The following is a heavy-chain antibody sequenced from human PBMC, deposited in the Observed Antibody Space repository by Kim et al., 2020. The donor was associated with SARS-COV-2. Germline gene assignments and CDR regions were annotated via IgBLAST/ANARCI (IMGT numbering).Heavy chain of an antibody. CDR1: GDSISSGGYY. CDR2: IYYSGST. Sequence: SETLSLTCTVSGDSISSGGYYWSWIRQHPGKGLEWIGYIYYSGSTYYNPSLKSRVTISVDTSKNQFSLKLSSVTAADTAVYYCAGGAEISSSWYGGLYYYGMDVWGQGTTVTVSS. J-gene: IGHJ6*02. V-gene: IGHV4-31*03. D-gene: IGHD6-13*01. CDR3: AGGAEISSSWYGGLYYYGMDV.